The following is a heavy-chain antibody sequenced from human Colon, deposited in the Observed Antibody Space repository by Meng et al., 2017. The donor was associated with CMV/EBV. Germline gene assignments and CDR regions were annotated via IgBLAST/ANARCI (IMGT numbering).Heavy chain of an antibody. CDR2: IDPNTGDT. D-gene: IGHD5-24*01. J-gene: IGHJ4*02. CDR1: GYTFSTYY. CDR3: TRGTGYNYGTGYLDY. Sequence: HVQMVQSEAEVKKPGASVKVSYKASGYTFSTYYMHWVRLAPGQGLEWMGWIDPNTGDTKFAVKFQGWVTLTTNTSISTAYMELSRLKSDDTAVYYCTRGTGYNYGTGYLDYWGQGTLVTVSS. V-gene: IGHV1-2*04.